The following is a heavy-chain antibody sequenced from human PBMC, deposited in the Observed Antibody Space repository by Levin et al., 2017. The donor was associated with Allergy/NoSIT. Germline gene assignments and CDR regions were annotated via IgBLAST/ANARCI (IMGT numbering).Heavy chain of an antibody. J-gene: IGHJ6*02. CDR3: TTDVVVIPADLTVYYHHGMDV. CDR1: GFSFNDAW. D-gene: IGHD2-2*01. CDR2: IKRNTDGGTT. Sequence: PGGSLRLSCVASGFSFNDAWMSWVRQAPGKGLEWVGRIKRNTDGGTTDYAAPVEGRFTISRDDSKNTLYLEMNSLKTEDTAVYYCTTDVVVIPADLTVYYHHGMDVRGQGTTVTVSS. V-gene: IGHV3-15*01.